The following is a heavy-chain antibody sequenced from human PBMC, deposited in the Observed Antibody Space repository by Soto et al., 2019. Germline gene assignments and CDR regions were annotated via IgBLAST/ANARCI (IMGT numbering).Heavy chain of an antibody. Sequence: QVQLVQSGAEMKKPGSSVKVSCKVSGDSFSSYAISWVRQAPGAGLEWVGGIIPIFETANYAQNFQGRVTITAVESTTTAYLEVTRLRPQDTAVFYCAASDSSSWQHEYWGQGTLITVSS. D-gene: IGHD6-13*01. CDR3: AASDSSSWQHEY. V-gene: IGHV1-69*01. CDR2: IIPIFETA. J-gene: IGHJ4*02. CDR1: GDSFSSYA.